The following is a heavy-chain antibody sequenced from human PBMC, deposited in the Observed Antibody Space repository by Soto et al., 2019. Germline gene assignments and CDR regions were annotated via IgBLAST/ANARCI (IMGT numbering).Heavy chain of an antibody. D-gene: IGHD3-16*01. Sequence: QVQLQESGPGLVKPSGTLSLTCAASSGSIFTTNWWSWVRQSPGRGLQWIGDIYHSGSPKYNPSLKRRVSISIDKSKARFFLNLTSVTAAATAVYYCARKPDVATAKVGGGYVFDVWGQGTRVTVSS. CDR3: ARKPDVATAKVGGGYVFDV. V-gene: IGHV4-4*02. J-gene: IGHJ3*01. CDR2: IYHSGSP. CDR1: SGSIFTTNW.